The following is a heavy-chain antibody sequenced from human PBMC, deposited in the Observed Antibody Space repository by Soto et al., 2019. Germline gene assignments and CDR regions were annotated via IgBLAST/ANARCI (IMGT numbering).Heavy chain of an antibody. Sequence: PPETLSLTCTVSVGSISSYYWSWIRQPPGKGLEWIWYIYYSGSTNYNPSLKSRVTISVDTSKNQFSLKLSSVTAADTAVYYCAREGVGSSGYDFGGFDYWGQGTLVTVS. D-gene: IGHD5-12*01. CDR2: IYYSGST. CDR3: AREGVGSSGYDFGGFDY. V-gene: IGHV4-59*01. J-gene: IGHJ4*02. CDR1: VGSISSYY.